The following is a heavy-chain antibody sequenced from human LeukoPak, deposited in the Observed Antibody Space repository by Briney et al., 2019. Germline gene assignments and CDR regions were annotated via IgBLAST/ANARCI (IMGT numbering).Heavy chain of an antibody. CDR1: GFTFSSYA. J-gene: IGHJ4*02. CDR2: ISYDGSNK. V-gene: IGHV3-30-3*01. D-gene: IGHD2-21*02. CDR3: ASLAVVTGGN. Sequence: GGSLRLSCAASGFTFSSYAMHWVRQAPGKGLEWVAVISYDGSNKYYADSVKGRFTISRDNSKNTLYLQMNSLRAEDTAVYYCASLAVVTGGNWGQGTLVTVSS.